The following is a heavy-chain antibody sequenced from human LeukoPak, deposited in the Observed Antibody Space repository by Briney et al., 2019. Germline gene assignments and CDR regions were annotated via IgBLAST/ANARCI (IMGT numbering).Heavy chain of an antibody. CDR1: GFTFSSYA. Sequence: QPGGSLRLSCAASGFTFSSYAMNWVRQAPGKGLEWVSAISGSVVTAYYADSVQGRFTISRDNSKNTLYLQMNSLRAEDTAVYYCAKEGDTSVGNYFDYWGQGTLVTVSS. V-gene: IGHV3-23*01. CDR3: AKEGDTSVGNYFDY. D-gene: IGHD3-22*01. CDR2: ISGSVVTA. J-gene: IGHJ4*02.